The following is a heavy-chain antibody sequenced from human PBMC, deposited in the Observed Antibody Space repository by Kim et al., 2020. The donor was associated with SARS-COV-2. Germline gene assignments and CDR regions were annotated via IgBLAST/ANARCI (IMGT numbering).Heavy chain of an antibody. CDR3: AGGGLYSKDRSGYDH. V-gene: IGHV3-64*01. Sequence: ANSVKGRFIISRDNSKNAVFLQMGSLKTEDTAVYYCAGGGLYSKDRSGYDHWGQGTLVAVSS. J-gene: IGHJ4*02. D-gene: IGHD6-19*01.